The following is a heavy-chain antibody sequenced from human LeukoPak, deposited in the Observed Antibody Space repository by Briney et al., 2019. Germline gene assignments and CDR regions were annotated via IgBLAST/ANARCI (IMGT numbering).Heavy chain of an antibody. CDR1: GGSISSSNW. CDR2: IYHTGST. Sequence: SETLSLTCAVSGGSISSSNWWGWVRQPPGKGLEWIGYIYHTGSTSYSPSLKSRVTVSADTSQNQFSLKLSSVTAADTAVYYCASRKLGNDYWGQGTLVTVSS. J-gene: IGHJ4*02. D-gene: IGHD7-27*01. V-gene: IGHV4-4*02. CDR3: ASRKLGNDY.